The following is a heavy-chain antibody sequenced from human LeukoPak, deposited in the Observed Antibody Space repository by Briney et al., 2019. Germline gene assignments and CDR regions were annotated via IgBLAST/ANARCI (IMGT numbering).Heavy chain of an antibody. D-gene: IGHD5-12*01. J-gene: IGHJ4*02. V-gene: IGHV3-30*03. CDR3: ARTEWLRSGYYFDY. CDR2: ISYDGNEK. CDR1: GFTFSIFG. Sequence: PGGSLRLSCVASGFTFSIFGMHWVRQAPGKGLEWVAVISYDGNEKYFGDSVKGRFTISRDNAKNSLFLQMNSLRAEDTAVYYCARTEWLRSGYYFDYWGQGTLVTVSS.